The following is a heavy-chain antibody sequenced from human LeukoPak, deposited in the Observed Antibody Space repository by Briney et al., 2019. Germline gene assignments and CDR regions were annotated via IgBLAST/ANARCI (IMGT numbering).Heavy chain of an antibody. CDR2: IIPIFGTA. CDR1: GGTFGSYA. CDR3: ARDLASTSNWELDY. J-gene: IGHJ4*02. V-gene: IGHV1-69*05. Sequence: SVKVSCKASGGTFGSYAISWVRQAPGQGLEWMGGIIPIFGTANYAQKFQGRVTITTDESTSTAYMELSSLRSEDTAVYYCARDLASTSNWELDYWGQGTLVTVSS. D-gene: IGHD1-26*01.